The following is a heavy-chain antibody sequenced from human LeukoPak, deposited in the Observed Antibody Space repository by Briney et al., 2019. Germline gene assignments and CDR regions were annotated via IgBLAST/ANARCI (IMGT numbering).Heavy chain of an antibody. Sequence: SETLSLTCTVSGGSISSYYWSWIRQPAGKGLEWIGRIYTSGSTNYNPSLKSRVTMSVDTSKNQFSLKLSSVTAAGTAVYYCARVLRLGINYYFDYWGQGTLVTVSS. CDR1: GGSISSYY. CDR3: ARVLRLGINYYFDY. J-gene: IGHJ4*02. D-gene: IGHD3-3*01. CDR2: IYTSGST. V-gene: IGHV4-4*07.